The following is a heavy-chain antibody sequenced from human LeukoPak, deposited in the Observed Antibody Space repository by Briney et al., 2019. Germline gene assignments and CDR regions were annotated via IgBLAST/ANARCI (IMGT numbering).Heavy chain of an antibody. CDR3: ARDLYSSSSTNYYYYYGMDV. CDR1: GYTFTSYA. Sequence: GASVKVSCTASGYTFTSYAMHWVRQAPGQRLEWMGWINAGNGNTKYSQKFQGRVTITRDTSASTAYMELSSLRSEDTAVYYCARDLYSSSSTNYYYYYGMDVWGQGTTVTVSS. D-gene: IGHD6-6*01. J-gene: IGHJ6*02. V-gene: IGHV1-3*01. CDR2: INAGNGNT.